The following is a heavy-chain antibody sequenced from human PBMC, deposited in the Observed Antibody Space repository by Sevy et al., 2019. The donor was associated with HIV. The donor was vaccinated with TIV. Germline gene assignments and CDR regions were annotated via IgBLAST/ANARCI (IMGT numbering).Heavy chain of an antibody. CDR3: ARVLLRLGELSSMDS. J-gene: IGHJ4*02. CDR2: IYLTGTT. D-gene: IGHD3-16*02. Sequence: SETLSLTCSVSGFSISSGYFWGWVRQPPGKGLEWIGSIYLTGTTYYNPSLKRRVTISVDTSKNQISLRLSSVTAADAAVDYCARVLLRLGELSSMDSWGQGTPVTVSS. CDR1: GFSISSGYF. V-gene: IGHV4-38-2*02.